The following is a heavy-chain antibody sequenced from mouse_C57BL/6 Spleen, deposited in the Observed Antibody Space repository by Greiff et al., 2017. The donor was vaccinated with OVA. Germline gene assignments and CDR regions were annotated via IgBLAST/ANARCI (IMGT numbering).Heavy chain of an antibody. V-gene: IGHV5-6*02. D-gene: IGHD2-3*01. Sequence: EVKLVESGGDLVKPGGSLKLSCAASGFTFSSYGMSWVRQTPDKRLEWVATISSGGSYTYYPDSVKGRFTISRDNAKNTLYLQMSSLKSEDTAMYYCARRWLLRDFDVWGTGTTVTVSS. CDR1: GFTFSSYG. CDR2: ISSGGSYT. CDR3: ARRWLLRDFDV. J-gene: IGHJ1*03.